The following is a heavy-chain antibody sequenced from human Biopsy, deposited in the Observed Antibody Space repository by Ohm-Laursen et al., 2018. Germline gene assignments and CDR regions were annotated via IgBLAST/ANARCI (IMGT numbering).Heavy chain of an antibody. V-gene: IGHV4-34*12. Sequence: SETLSLTCSVYGESFNGYYWSWIRQSPGKGLQWIGSIFYSGTTYENPSLRSRIRISVDESRHQFSLRLYSVTASDTGVYYCARAFFYGLGTSNYHFTSWGRGTRVTV. CDR3: ARAFFYGLGTSNYHFTS. CDR2: IFYSGTT. J-gene: IGHJ1*01. CDR1: GESFNGYY. D-gene: IGHD3-10*01.